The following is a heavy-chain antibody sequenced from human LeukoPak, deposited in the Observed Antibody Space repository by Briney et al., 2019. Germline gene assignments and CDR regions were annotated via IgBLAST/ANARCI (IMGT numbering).Heavy chain of an antibody. V-gene: IGHV4-30-2*01. Sequence: PSQTLSLTCAVSGGSISSGGYSWRWIRQPPGKGLEWIGYIYHSGSTYYNPPLKSRVTISVDRSKNQFPLKLSSVTAEDTAVYYCARDAPGWYFDLWGRGTLVTVSS. J-gene: IGHJ2*01. CDR1: GGSISSGGYS. CDR2: IYHSGST. CDR3: ARDAPGWYFDL.